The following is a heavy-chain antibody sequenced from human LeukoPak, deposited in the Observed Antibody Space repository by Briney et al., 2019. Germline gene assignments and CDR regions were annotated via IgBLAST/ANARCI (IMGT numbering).Heavy chain of an antibody. V-gene: IGHV1-18*01. J-gene: IGHJ3*02. CDR1: GGTFSSYD. Sequence: GASVKVSCKASGGTFSSYDISWVRQAPGQGLEWMGWISAYNGNTNYAQKLQGRVTMTTDTSTSTAYMELRSLRSDDTAVYYCARLYYYDSSGPPIDAFDTWGQGTMVTVSS. CDR3: ARLYYYDSSGPPIDAFDT. D-gene: IGHD3-22*01. CDR2: ISAYNGNT.